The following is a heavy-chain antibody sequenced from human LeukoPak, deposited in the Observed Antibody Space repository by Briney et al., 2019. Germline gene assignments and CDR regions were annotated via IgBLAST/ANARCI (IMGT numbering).Heavy chain of an antibody. D-gene: IGHD5-12*01. CDR1: GDSISTYY. CDR3: ARGGGYASPIGY. CDR2: IYHSGST. V-gene: IGHV4-59*01. Sequence: SETLSLTCTLSGDSISTYYSSWIRQPPGKGLEWIGYIYHSGSTNYNPSLKSRVTISVDTSKNQFSLKLSSVTAADTAVYYCARGGGYASPIGYWGQGALVTVSS. J-gene: IGHJ4*02.